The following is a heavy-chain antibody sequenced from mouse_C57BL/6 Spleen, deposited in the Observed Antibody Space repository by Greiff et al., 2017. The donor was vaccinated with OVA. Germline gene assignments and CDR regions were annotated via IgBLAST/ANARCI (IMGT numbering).Heavy chain of an antibody. V-gene: IGHV1-54*01. Sequence: VQLVESGAELVRPGTSVKVSCKASGYAFTNYLIEWVKQRPGQGLEWIGVINPGSGGTNYNEKFKGKATLTADKSSSTAYMQLSSLTSEDSAVYFCARSYDGYYEGAMDYWGQGTSVTVSS. D-gene: IGHD2-3*01. CDR1: GYAFTNYL. J-gene: IGHJ4*01. CDR3: ARSYDGYYEGAMDY. CDR2: INPGSGGT.